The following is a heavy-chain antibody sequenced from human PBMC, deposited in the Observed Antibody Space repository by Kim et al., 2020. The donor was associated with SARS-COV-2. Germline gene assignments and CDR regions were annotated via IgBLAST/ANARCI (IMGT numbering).Heavy chain of an antibody. J-gene: IGHJ4*02. CDR2: ISSSSGFI. CDR3: ARPFSDSIGTHFDY. Sequence: GGSLRLSCAASGFDFSSYSMNWVRQAPRKGPEWISYISSSSGFIYYADSVKGRFTVSRDNAKNLVFLQMNSLRDEDTAIYFCARPFSDSIGTHFDYWGQGPRVTVSS. CDR1: GFDFSSYS. V-gene: IGHV3-48*02. D-gene: IGHD3-22*01.